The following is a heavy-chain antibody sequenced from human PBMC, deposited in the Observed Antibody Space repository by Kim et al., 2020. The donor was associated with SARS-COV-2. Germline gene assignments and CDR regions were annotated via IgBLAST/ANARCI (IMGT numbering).Heavy chain of an antibody. J-gene: IGHJ2*01. V-gene: IGHV3-23*01. D-gene: IGHD6-19*01. CDR1: GFTFSSYA. CDR3: AKRLQQWLVHWYFDL. CDR2: ISGSGGST. Sequence: GGSLRLSCAASGFTFSSYAMSWVRQAPGKGLEWVSGISGSGGSTYYADSVKVRFTIYRDNSKNTLYLQMNSLRAEDTAVYYCAKRLQQWLVHWYFDLWGRGTLVTVSS.